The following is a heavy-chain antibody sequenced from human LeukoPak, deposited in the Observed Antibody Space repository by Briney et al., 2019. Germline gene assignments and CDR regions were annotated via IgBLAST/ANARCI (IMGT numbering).Heavy chain of an antibody. CDR2: ISYDGSNN. CDR1: GFTFSSYS. Sequence: GGSLRLSCAASGFTFSSYSMHWVRQAPGKGLEWVAVISYDGSNNYYADSVKGRFTISRDNSKNTLYLQMNSLRVKDTAVYYCARSGSSSSLRYFDYWGQGTLVTVSS. V-gene: IGHV3-30-3*01. D-gene: IGHD6-6*01. CDR3: ARSGSSSSLRYFDY. J-gene: IGHJ4*02.